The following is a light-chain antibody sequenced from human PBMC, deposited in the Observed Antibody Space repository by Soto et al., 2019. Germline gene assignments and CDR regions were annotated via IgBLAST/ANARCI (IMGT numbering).Light chain of an antibody. CDR3: ATWDDSLNGRV. V-gene: IGLV1-44*01. CDR1: SSNIGSKT. J-gene: IGLJ2*01. CDR2: YNN. Sequence: QTVLTQPPSASGTPGQRVTISCSGSSSNIGSKTVNWYQQLPGTAPKLLIYYNNQRPSGVPDRFSGSKSGTSASLAISGLQSDDAAYYYCATWDDSLNGRVFGGGTKVTVL.